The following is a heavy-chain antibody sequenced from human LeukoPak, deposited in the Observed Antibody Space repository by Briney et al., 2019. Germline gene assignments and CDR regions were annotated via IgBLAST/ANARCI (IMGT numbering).Heavy chain of an antibody. V-gene: IGHV4-59*08. CDR1: GDSISSYY. Sequence: PSETLSLTCTVSGDSISSYYWSWIRQPPGKGLEWIGYIDYSGSTSYSPSLKSRVTMSVDTSKKQFSLKLTSVPAADTAVYYCAKSGSYYYYYMDVWGKGTTVTVSS. CDR3: AKSGSYYYYYMDV. J-gene: IGHJ6*03. CDR2: IDYSGST. D-gene: IGHD3-10*01.